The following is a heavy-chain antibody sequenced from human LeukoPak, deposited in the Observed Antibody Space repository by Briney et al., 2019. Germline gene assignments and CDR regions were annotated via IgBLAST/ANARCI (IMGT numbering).Heavy chain of an antibody. Sequence: SETLSLTCTVSGGSISSYYWSWIGQPPGKGLEWIGYIYNSGSTNYNPSLKSRVTMSVDTPKNQFSLKLSSVTAADTAVYYCARGTGRDSSGYHYDPLDYWGQGTLVTVSS. J-gene: IGHJ4*02. CDR2: IYNSGST. D-gene: IGHD3-22*01. V-gene: IGHV4-59*01. CDR3: ARGTGRDSSGYHYDPLDY. CDR1: GGSISSYY.